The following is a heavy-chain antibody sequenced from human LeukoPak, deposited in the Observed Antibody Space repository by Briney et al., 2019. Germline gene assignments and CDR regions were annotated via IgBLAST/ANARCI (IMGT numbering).Heavy chain of an antibody. D-gene: IGHD5-18*01. CDR1: GFTFNTHA. CDR2: INGNGAST. CDR3: AKDQGYSYYYLDY. Sequence: PGGSLRLSCAASGFTFNTHAMSWVRQDPGKGLEWVSGINGNGASTYYSDSVKGRFTISRDNSKNTLYLQMSSLRAEDTAIYYCAKDQGYSYYYLDYWGQGTLVTIS. V-gene: IGHV3-23*01. J-gene: IGHJ4*02.